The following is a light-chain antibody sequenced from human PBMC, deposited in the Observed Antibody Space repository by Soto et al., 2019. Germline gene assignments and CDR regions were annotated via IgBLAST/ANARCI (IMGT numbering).Light chain of an antibody. CDR2: AAS. CDR3: QKYNSVPWT. V-gene: IGKV1-27*01. J-gene: IGKJ1*01. CDR1: QDISNY. Sequence: DIPMTQSPSSLPASIGDRVTITCRASQDISNYLAWYQQRPGKVPKLLVSAASTLQSGVPSRFGGRGSGTDFTLTISGLQPEDVGTYYCQKYNSVPWTFGQGTKVDIK.